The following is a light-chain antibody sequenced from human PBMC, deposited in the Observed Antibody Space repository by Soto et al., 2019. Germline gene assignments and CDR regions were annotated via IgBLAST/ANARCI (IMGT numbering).Light chain of an antibody. CDR2: DAS. J-gene: IGKJ4*01. V-gene: IGKV3-11*01. CDR3: QQRSNWPT. CDR1: QSVSSY. Sequence: EIVLTQSPATLSLSPGERATLSCRASQSVSSYLAWYQQKPGQAPRLLIYDASNRATGIPARFSGSGSGTEFTLTISSLEPEDFAVYYCQQRSNWPTFGGGTKVDIK.